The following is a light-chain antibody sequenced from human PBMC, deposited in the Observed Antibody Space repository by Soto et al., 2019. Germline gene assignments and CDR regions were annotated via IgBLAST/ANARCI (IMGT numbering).Light chain of an antibody. CDR3: QQYEGSPLT. Sequence: EIGMTQSPVTLSGAPGKRATLSSRASQSIRNNLGWYQQRPGKAPRLLIYGASTRDTGIPARFSGSGSGTDFTLTISSLQSEDFAVYYCQQYEGSPLTFGGGTKVDIK. CDR1: QSIRNN. CDR2: GAS. J-gene: IGKJ4*01. V-gene: IGKV3-15*01.